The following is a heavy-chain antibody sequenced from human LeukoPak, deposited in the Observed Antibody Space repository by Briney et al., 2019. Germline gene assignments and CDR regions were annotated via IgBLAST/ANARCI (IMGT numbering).Heavy chain of an antibody. V-gene: IGHV4-34*01. Sequence: SETLSLTCAVYGGSFSGYYWSWIRQPPGKGLEWIGEINHSGSTNYNPSLKSRVTISVDTSKNQFSLKLSSVTAADTAVYYCARIRAFYCSSTSCYLRLLGYFDYRGQGTLVTVSS. J-gene: IGHJ4*02. D-gene: IGHD2-2*01. CDR2: INHSGST. CDR1: GGSFSGYY. CDR3: ARIRAFYCSSTSCYLRLLGYFDY.